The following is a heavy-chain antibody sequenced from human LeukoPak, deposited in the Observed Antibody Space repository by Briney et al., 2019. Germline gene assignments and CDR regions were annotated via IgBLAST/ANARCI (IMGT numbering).Heavy chain of an antibody. Sequence: SETLSLTCTVSGASISSGSYYWNWIRQPAGKGLEWIGRIYTSGSTNYNPSLKSRVTISVDTSKNQFSLKLSSVTAADTAVYYCARVYYDSSGYLILDYWGQGTLVTVSS. CDR2: IYTSGST. V-gene: IGHV4-61*02. D-gene: IGHD3-22*01. J-gene: IGHJ4*02. CDR3: ARVYYDSSGYLILDY. CDR1: GASISSGSYY.